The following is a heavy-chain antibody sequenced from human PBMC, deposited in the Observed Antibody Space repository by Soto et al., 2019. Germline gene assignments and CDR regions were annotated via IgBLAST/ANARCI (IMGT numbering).Heavy chain of an antibody. Sequence: QVQLVESGGGVVQPGRSLRLSCAASGFTFSSYAMHWVRQAPGKGLEWVAVISYDGSNKKYADSVKGRFTISRYNSKNTLNMQMKSLRTEDTAVYYGVRLIAGCTYHGIDVWGQGTTVTVS. CDR3: VRLIAGCTYHGIDV. D-gene: IGHD2-8*01. CDR1: GFTFSSYA. V-gene: IGHV3-30-3*01. CDR2: ISYDGSNK. J-gene: IGHJ6*02.